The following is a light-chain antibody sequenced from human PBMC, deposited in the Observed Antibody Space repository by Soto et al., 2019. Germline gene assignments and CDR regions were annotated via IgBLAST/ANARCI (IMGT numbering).Light chain of an antibody. Sequence: QPVLTQPPSVSGAPGQRVTISCTGSSSNIGAGYDVQWYQQLPGTAPKLLIYGNSNRPSGVPDRFSGSKSGTSASLAITGLQAEDEAVYYCQSYDSSLSGWVFGGGTKLTVL. J-gene: IGLJ3*02. CDR1: SSNIGAGYD. CDR2: GNS. V-gene: IGLV1-40*01. CDR3: QSYDSSLSGWV.